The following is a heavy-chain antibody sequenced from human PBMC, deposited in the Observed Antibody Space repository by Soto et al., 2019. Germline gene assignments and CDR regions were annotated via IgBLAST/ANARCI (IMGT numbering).Heavy chain of an antibody. Sequence: QVQLVQSGAEVKKPGASVKVSCKTSGYTFTSYAMHWVRQAPGQRLEWMGWINAGNGNTKYSQKFQGRVTITRDTSASTAYMELSSLRSEDTAEYYCARTSGDYFYDYWGQGTLVTVSS. CDR3: ARTSGDYFYDY. J-gene: IGHJ4*02. V-gene: IGHV1-3*01. CDR1: GYTFTSYA. D-gene: IGHD2-21*01. CDR2: INAGNGNT.